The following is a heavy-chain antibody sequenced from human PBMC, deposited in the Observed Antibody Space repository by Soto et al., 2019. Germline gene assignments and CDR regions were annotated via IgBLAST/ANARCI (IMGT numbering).Heavy chain of an antibody. D-gene: IGHD3-22*01. CDR3: TREDYYGSKMHGMDV. V-gene: IGHV3-53*01. J-gene: IGHJ6*02. CDR1: GFSVSSNY. CDR2: FYTDGSR. Sequence: SQRLSCAASGFSVSSNYMSWVRQAPGKVLEWVSVFYTDGSRYYADSVKGRWTMSRDTSKNTLNLQMNSLRAEDTAVYYCTREDYYGSKMHGMDVWGQGT.